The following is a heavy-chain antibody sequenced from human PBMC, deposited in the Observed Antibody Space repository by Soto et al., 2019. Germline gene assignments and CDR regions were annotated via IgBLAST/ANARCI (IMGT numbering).Heavy chain of an antibody. D-gene: IGHD4-17*01. CDR2: ISGSGGST. V-gene: IGHV3-23*01. Sequence: HPGGSLRLSCAASGFTFSSYAMSWVRQAPGKGLEWVSAISGSGGSTYYADSVKGRFTISRDNSKNTLYLQMNSLRAEDTAVYYCAIAPTVVSPFDYWGQGTLVTVSS. J-gene: IGHJ4*02. CDR3: AIAPTVVSPFDY. CDR1: GFTFSSYA.